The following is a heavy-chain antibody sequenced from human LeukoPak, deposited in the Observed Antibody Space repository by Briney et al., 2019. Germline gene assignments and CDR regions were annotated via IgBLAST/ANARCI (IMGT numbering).Heavy chain of an antibody. V-gene: IGHV3-66*02. D-gene: IGHD3-10*01. CDR1: GFTFSSYS. CDR3: ARDSGTMVRGARGFDP. CDR2: IYSGGST. J-gene: IGHJ5*02. Sequence: GGSLRLSCAASGFTFSSYSMNWLRQAPGKGLEWVSVIYSGGSTYYADSVKGRFTISRDNSKNTLYLQMNSLRAEDTAVYYCARDSGTMVRGARGFDPWGQGTLVTGSS.